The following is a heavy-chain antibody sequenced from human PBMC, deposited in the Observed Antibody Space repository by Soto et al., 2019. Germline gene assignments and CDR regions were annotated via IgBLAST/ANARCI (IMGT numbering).Heavy chain of an antibody. Sequence: GGSLRLSCAASGFTFSSYAMSWVRQAPGKGLEWVTVISIRGGDEYYAESVRGRFTISRDDSKNTLYLQMDSLRVEDTAVYYCARGTIVARQHLDYWGQGTLVTVSS. CDR2: ISIRGGDE. CDR3: ARGTIVARQHLDY. D-gene: IGHD6-6*01. V-gene: IGHV3-30*03. CDR1: GFTFSSYA. J-gene: IGHJ4*02.